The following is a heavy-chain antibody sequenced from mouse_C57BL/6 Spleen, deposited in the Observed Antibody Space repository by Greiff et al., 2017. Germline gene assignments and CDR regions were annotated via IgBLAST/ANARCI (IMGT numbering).Heavy chain of an antibody. J-gene: IGHJ1*03. V-gene: IGHV1-74*01. CDR3: ENGVVATYWYFDV. CDR2: IHPSDSDT. CDR1: GYTFTSYW. D-gene: IGHD1-1*01. Sequence: VQLQQPGAELVKPGASVKVSCKASGYTFTSYWMHWVKQRPGQGLEWIGRIHPSDSDTNYNQKFKGKATLTVDKSSSTAYMQLSSLTSEDSAVYYWENGVVATYWYFDVWGTGTTVTVSS.